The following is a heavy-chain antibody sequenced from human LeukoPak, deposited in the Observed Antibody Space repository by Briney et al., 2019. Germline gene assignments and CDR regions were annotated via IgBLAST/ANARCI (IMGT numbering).Heavy chain of an antibody. D-gene: IGHD4-23*01. CDR2: IWSDENKK. CDR1: GFTFSSYG. CDR3: AREGLTSTPNNAFDI. J-gene: IGHJ3*02. Sequence: GRSLRLSCAASGFTFSSYGMQWVRQAPGKGLEWVAGIWSDENKKFYADSVKGRFTISRDNFKSTLYLQMYSLRVEDTAVYYCAREGLTSTPNNAFDIWGQGSVVTVPS. V-gene: IGHV3-33*01.